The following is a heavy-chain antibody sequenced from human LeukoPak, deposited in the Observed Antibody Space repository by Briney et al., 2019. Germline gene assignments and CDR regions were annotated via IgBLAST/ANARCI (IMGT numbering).Heavy chain of an antibody. V-gene: IGHV1-2*02. J-gene: IGHJ4*02. CDR3: AREDGDARGDYFDY. CDR2: INPNSGGT. CDR1: GYTFTGYY. Sequence: GASVKVSCKASGYTFTGYYMHWVRQAPGQGLEWMGWINPNSGGTNYAQKFQGRVTMTRDTSISTAYMELSRLRSEDTAVYYCAREDGDARGDYFDYWGQGTLVTVSS. D-gene: IGHD4-17*01.